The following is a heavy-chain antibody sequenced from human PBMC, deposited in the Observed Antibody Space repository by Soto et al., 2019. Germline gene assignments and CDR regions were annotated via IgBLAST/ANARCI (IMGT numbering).Heavy chain of an antibody. CDR3: ARESRSITIFGVVIDGLFDY. Sequence: SETLSLTCTVSGGSISSGGYYWSWIRQHPGKGLEWIGYIYYSGSTYYNPSLKSRVTISVDTSKNQFSLKLSSVTAADTAVYYCARESRSITIFGVVIDGLFDYWGQGTLVTVSS. V-gene: IGHV4-30-4*08. D-gene: IGHD3-3*01. J-gene: IGHJ4*02. CDR1: GGSISSGGYY. CDR2: IYYSGST.